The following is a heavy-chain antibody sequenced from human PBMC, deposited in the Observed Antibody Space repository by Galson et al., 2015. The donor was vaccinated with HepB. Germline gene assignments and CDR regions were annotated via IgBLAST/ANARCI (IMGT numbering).Heavy chain of an antibody. CDR2: INPNSGGT. V-gene: IGHV1-2*02. CDR1: GYTFTGYY. Sequence: SVKVSCKASGYTFTGYYMHWVRQAPGQGLEWMGWINPNSGGTNYAQKFQGRVTMTRDTSISTAYMELSRLRSDDTAVYYCARGSHIVVVPAAPPRSWYFDLWGRGTLVTVSS. CDR3: ARGSHIVVVPAAPPRSWYFDL. J-gene: IGHJ2*01. D-gene: IGHD2-2*01.